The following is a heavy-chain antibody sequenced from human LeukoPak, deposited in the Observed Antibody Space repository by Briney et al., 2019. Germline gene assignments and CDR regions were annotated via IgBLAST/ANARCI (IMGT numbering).Heavy chain of an antibody. Sequence: GGSLRLSCAASGFTFSDHWMHWVRQAPGKGLVWVSNINRVGSTTNYADSVKGRFTISRDNSKNTLYLQMNSLRAEDTAVYYCARDYCSSTSCYEWNWGQGTLVTVSS. D-gene: IGHD2-2*01. V-gene: IGHV3-74*01. CDR3: ARDYCSSTSCYEWN. J-gene: IGHJ4*02. CDR1: GFTFSDHW. CDR2: INRVGSTT.